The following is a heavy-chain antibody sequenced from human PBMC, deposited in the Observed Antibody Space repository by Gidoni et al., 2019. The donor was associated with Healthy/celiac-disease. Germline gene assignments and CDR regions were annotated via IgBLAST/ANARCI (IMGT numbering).Heavy chain of an antibody. Sequence: QVQLVESGGGVVQPGRSLRLSCAASGFTFSSYAMHWVRQAPGKGLEWGAVISYDGSNKYYADSVKGRFTISRDNSKNTLYLQMNSLRAEDTAVYYCASMAETWYVFDSSGYAFDYWGQGTLVTVSS. V-gene: IGHV3-30*04. CDR3: ASMAETWYVFDSSGYAFDY. J-gene: IGHJ4*02. CDR2: ISYDGSNK. D-gene: IGHD3-22*01. CDR1: GFTFSSYA.